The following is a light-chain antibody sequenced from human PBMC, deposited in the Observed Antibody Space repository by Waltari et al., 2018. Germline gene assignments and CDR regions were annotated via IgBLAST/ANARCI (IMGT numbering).Light chain of an antibody. CDR1: QSILNVSNNEDC. CDR3: QQYFSRPFS. J-gene: IGKJ4*01. CDR2: WAS. Sequence: DIVMTQSPVSLAVSLGGRATIHCRSSQSILNVSNNEDCLAWYQRKPGQPPKLLIFWASTRESGVPDRFSGGRSGSDFTLTITSLRPEDVALYFCQQYFSRPFSFGGGTKVEIK. V-gene: IGKV4-1*01.